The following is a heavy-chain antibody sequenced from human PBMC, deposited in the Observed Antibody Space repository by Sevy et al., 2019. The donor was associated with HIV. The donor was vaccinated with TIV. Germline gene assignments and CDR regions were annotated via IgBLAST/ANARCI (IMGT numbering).Heavy chain of an antibody. CDR2: IKQDGSEK. V-gene: IGHV3-7*01. J-gene: IGHJ4*02. CDR1: GFTFSSYW. Sequence: GGSLRLSCAASGFTFSSYWMSWVRQAPGKGLEWVANIKQDGSEKYYVDSVKGRFTISRDNAKNSLYLQMNSLRAEDTAVYYCARRGFRSLGHYFDYWGQGTLVTVSS. CDR3: ARRGFRSLGHYFDY.